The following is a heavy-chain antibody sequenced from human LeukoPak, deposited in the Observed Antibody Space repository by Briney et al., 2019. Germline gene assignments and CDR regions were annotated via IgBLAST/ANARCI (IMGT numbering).Heavy chain of an antibody. Sequence: GGSLRLSCAASGFTFRNYGMHWVRRTPGKGLEWVAFIRSDGSDKYYADSVKGRFTIDRDNSKNTVYLQMNSLRPDDTGIYSCARQESRNYQYEGLDYWGQGNLVTVSS. J-gene: IGHJ4*02. V-gene: IGHV3-30*02. CDR2: IRSDGSDK. D-gene: IGHD3-16*01. CDR1: GFTFRNYG. CDR3: ARQESRNYQYEGLDY.